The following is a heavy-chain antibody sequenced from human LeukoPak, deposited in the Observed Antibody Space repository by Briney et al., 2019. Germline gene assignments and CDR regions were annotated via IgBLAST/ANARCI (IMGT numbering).Heavy chain of an antibody. J-gene: IGHJ4*02. CDR1: GYTFTGYY. D-gene: IGHD1-26*01. CDR3: ARVPRAIPPNSGSYWPPGY. CDR2: INPNSGGT. Sequence: GASVKVSCKASGYTFTGYYMHWVRQAPGQGLEWMGWINPNSGGTNYAQKFQGRVTMTRDTSISTAYMELSRLRSDDTAVYYCARVPRAIPPNSGSYWPPGYWGQGTLVTVSS. V-gene: IGHV1-2*02.